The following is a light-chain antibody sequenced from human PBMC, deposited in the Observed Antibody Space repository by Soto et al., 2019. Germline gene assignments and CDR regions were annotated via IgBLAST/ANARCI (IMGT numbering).Light chain of an antibody. CDR1: SSDVGGYNY. Sequence: QSVLTQPPSASGSPGQSVTISCTGTSSDVGGYNYVSWYQHHPDKAPKLIIHEVYKRPSGVPDRFSGSKSGNTASLTVSGLQAEDEAEYYCSSYAASDSFVVFGGGTTLTVL. CDR2: EVY. J-gene: IGLJ2*01. CDR3: SSYAASDSFVV. V-gene: IGLV2-8*01.